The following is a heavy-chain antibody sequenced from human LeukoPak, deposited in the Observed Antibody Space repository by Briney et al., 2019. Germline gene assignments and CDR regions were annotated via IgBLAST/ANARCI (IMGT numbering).Heavy chain of an antibody. CDR3: ARGSPVYYYDSSGYSDY. J-gene: IGHJ4*02. Sequence: ASVKVSCKASGYTFTGYYMHWVRQAPGQGLEWMGWINPNSGGTNYAQKFQGRVTMTRDTSISTAYMELSRLRSDDTAVYYCARGSPVYYYDSSGYSDYWGQGTLVTVSS. CDR2: INPNSGGT. D-gene: IGHD3-22*01. CDR1: GYTFTGYY. V-gene: IGHV1-2*02.